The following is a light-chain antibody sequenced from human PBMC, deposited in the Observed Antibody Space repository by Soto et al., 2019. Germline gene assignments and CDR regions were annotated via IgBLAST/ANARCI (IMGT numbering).Light chain of an antibody. CDR2: SNN. V-gene: IGLV1-47*02. Sequence: QSVLTQPPSASGTHGQRVTISCSGRSSNIGSNYVYWYQQLPGTAPKLLIYSNNRRPSGVPDRFSGSKSGTSASLAISGLRSEDEADYYCAAWDDSLSGYVVGTGTKVTVL. J-gene: IGLJ1*01. CDR1: SSNIGSNY. CDR3: AAWDDSLSGYV.